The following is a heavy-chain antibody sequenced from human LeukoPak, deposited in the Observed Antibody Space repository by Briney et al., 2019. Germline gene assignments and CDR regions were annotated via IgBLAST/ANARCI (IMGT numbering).Heavy chain of an antibody. J-gene: IGHJ4*02. CDR2: ISGSGGST. Sequence: GGSLRLSCAASGFTFSSYAMSWVRQAPGKGLEWVSAISGSGGSTYYADSVKGRFTISRDNSKNTLYLQMNSLRPEDTAVYYCAKDRDDYVWGSDRTLDYWGQGTLVTVSS. CDR3: AKDRDDYVWGSDRTLDY. V-gene: IGHV3-23*01. D-gene: IGHD3-16*02. CDR1: GFTFSSYA.